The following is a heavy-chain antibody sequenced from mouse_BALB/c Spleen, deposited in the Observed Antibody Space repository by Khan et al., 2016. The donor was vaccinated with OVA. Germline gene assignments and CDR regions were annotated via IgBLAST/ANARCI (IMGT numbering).Heavy chain of an antibody. J-gene: IGHJ1*01. CDR1: GYTFTDYS. CDR2: INTETGEP. V-gene: IGHV9-2-1*01. CDR3: GGKRRWYFDV. Sequence: QIQLVQSGPELKKPGETVKLSCKASGYTFTDYSMNWVKQAPGKGLKWMGWINTETGEPTYADDFKGRFAFSLETSASTAYLQCNNLNNEDTATYFGGGKRRWYFDVWGAGTTVTVSS.